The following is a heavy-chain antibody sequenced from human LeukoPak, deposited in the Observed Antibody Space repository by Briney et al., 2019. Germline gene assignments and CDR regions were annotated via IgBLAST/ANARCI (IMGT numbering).Heavy chain of an antibody. Sequence: GGSLRLSCASSVFTFSSYGMHWVRQAPGKGLEWVAVISYDGSNKYYADSVKGRFTISRDNSKNTLYLQMNSLRAEDTAVVYCAKDMGPHILTGLYYCGQGSLVTVSS. V-gene: IGHV3-30*18. D-gene: IGHD3-9*01. CDR2: ISYDGSNK. CDR1: VFTFSSYG. CDR3: AKDMGPHILTGLYY. J-gene: IGHJ4*02.